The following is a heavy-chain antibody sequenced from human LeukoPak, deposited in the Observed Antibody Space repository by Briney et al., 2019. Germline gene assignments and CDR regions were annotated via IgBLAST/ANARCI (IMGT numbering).Heavy chain of an antibody. CDR2: INPNSGGT. J-gene: IGHJ4*02. CDR1: GYTFTGYY. D-gene: IGHD5-18*01. Sequence: ASVKVSCKASGYTFTGYYMHWVRHAPGQGLEWMGWINPNSGGTNYAQKFQGRVTMTRDTSISTAYMELSRLRSDDTAVYYCARVPDGYSYGYVDYWGQGTLVTVSS. V-gene: IGHV1-2*02. CDR3: ARVPDGYSYGYVDY.